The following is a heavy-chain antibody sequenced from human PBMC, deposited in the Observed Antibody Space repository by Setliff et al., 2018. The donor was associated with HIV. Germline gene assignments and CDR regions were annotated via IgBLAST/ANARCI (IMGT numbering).Heavy chain of an antibody. CDR3: SRDPVGAVLSSFDY. D-gene: IGHD1-26*01. CDR2: ISGNSGTK. J-gene: IGHJ4*02. CDR1: GFTFSSYS. V-gene: IGHV3-48*01. Sequence: PGGSLXXXCAASGFTFSSYSMNWVRQAPGKGLEWLSYISGNSGTKYYADSVKGRFTXXRDNAKNSLYLQMNTLRAADLAIYYCSRDPVGAVLSSFDYLGXGSLVTVSS.